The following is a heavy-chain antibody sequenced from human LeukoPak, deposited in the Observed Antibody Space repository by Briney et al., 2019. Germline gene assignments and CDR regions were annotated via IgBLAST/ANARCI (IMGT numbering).Heavy chain of an antibody. CDR1: GFTFSSYL. D-gene: IGHD3-22*01. J-gene: IGHJ4*02. CDR2: INSDGSST. Sequence: GGSLRLSCAASGFTFSSYLMHWVRQAPGKGLVWVSRINSDGSSTTYADSVKGRFTISRDNSKNTLYLQMNSLRAGDTAVYYCAKDSYDRSGYYYYYFAYWGQGTQVTVSS. V-gene: IGHV3-74*01. CDR3: AKDSYDRSGYYYYYFAY.